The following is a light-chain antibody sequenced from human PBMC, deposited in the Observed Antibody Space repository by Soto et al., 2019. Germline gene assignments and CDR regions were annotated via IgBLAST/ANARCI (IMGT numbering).Light chain of an antibody. J-gene: IGKJ4*01. V-gene: IGKV3-11*01. CDR1: QSVSSY. Sequence: EIVLTQSPATLSLSPGDRATLSCSASQSVSSYLAWYQQKPGQAPRLLIYDASNRATGIPARFSGSGSGKDFALTISSLEPDDFAVYYCQERSDWPTTFGGGTKVQIK. CDR3: QERSDWPTT. CDR2: DAS.